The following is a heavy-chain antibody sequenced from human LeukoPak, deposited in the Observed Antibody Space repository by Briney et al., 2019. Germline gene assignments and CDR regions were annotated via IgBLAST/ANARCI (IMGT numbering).Heavy chain of an antibody. CDR3: VRRSRSPSGSPY. J-gene: IGHJ4*02. CDR1: GGSITTSGFY. D-gene: IGHD3-10*01. Sequence: SETLSLTCTVSGGSITTSGFYWAWIRRPPGKGLEWIGSLYYGGTNYYNPSLRSRVTVSGDTSKNQFSLEVASVTAADTAMYYCVRRSRSPSGSPYWGQGIQVTVSS. V-gene: IGHV4-39*01. CDR2: LYYGGTN.